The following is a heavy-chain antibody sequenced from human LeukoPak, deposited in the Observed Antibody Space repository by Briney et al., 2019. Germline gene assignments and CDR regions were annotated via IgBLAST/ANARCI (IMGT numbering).Heavy chain of an antibody. J-gene: IGHJ4*02. Sequence: ASVKVSCKASGYTFTSYGISWVRQAPGQGLEWMGWISAYNGNTNYAQKRQGRVTMTTDTSTSTAYMELRSLRSDDTAVYYCARGPYYYGSGSYYMSYWGQGTLFTVSS. D-gene: IGHD3-10*01. CDR1: GYTFTSYG. CDR3: ARGPYYYGSGSYYMSY. CDR2: ISAYNGNT. V-gene: IGHV1-18*01.